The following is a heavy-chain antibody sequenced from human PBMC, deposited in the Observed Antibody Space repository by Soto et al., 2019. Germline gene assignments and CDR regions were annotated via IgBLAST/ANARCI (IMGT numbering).Heavy chain of an antibody. Sequence: VQLLESGGGSVQPGGSLRLSCAASGFNFNYYAMSWVRQAPGKGLEWVSAIRGSGVSTYSADSVKGRFTISKDTSKNTLYLQMNNLRVEDTGVYYCAKDAGGFSGYDPFDYWGQGTLVTVSS. D-gene: IGHD5-12*01. J-gene: IGHJ4*02. CDR1: GFNFNYYA. CDR3: AKDAGGFSGYDPFDY. V-gene: IGHV3-23*01. CDR2: IRGSGVST.